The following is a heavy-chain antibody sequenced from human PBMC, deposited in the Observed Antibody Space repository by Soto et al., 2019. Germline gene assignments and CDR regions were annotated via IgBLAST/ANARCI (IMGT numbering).Heavy chain of an antibody. CDR1: GFTFDDYA. CDR2: ISWNSGSI. J-gene: IGHJ4*02. V-gene: IGHV3-9*01. D-gene: IGHD5-12*01. Sequence: EVQLVESGGGLVQPGRFLRLSCAASGFTFDDYAMHWVRQAPGKGLEWVSGISWNSGSIGYADSVKGRFTISRDNAKNSLYLQMNSLRAEDTALYYCAKDAFSEATPVVDYWGQGTLVTVSS. CDR3: AKDAFSEATPVVDY.